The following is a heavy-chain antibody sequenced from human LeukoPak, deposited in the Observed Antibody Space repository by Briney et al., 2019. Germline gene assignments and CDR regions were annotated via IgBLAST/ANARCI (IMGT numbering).Heavy chain of an antibody. CDR1: GFTFSSYE. Sequence: GGSLRLSCAASGFTFSSYEMHWVRQAPGKGLEWVSYISSSGSTIYYADSVKGRFIISRDNSKNTLYLQMNSLRAEDTAVYYCANDGAYYDSSTDAFDIWGQGTMVTVSS. D-gene: IGHD3-22*01. CDR2: ISSSGSTI. J-gene: IGHJ3*02. V-gene: IGHV3-48*03. CDR3: ANDGAYYDSSTDAFDI.